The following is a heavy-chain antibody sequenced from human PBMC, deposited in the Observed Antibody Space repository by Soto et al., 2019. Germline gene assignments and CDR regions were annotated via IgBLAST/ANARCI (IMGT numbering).Heavy chain of an antibody. CDR1: GGIFSSYS. CDR2: IIPLFGTA. D-gene: IGHD3-10*01. V-gene: IGHV1-69*13. J-gene: IGHJ5*02. CDR3: ARVGSGSSSPPIFNGWLDP. Sequence: GAPMKGSCKASGGIFSSYSISWVRQAPGQGLEWMGGIIPLFGTAKYAQKFQGRVTITADEFTSTAYMELSSLRSEDTALYYCARVGSGSSSPPIFNGWLDPWGQGTLVTVSS.